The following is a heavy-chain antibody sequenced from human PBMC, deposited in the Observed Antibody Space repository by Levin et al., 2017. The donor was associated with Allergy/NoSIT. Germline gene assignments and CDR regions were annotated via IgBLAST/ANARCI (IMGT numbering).Heavy chain of an antibody. CDR2: IYYSGST. CDR1: GGSISNYY. Sequence: SETLSLTCTVSGGSISNYYWSWIRQPPGKGLEWIGYIYYSGSTNYNPSLKSRVTISVDTSKNQFSLNLSSVTAADTAVYYCARVASGAVADWGQGTLVTVSS. D-gene: IGHD6-19*01. V-gene: IGHV4-59*01. J-gene: IGHJ4*02. CDR3: ARVASGAVAD.